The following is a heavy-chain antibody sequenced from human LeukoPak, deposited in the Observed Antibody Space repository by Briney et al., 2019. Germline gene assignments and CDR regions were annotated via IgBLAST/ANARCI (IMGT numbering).Heavy chain of an antibody. J-gene: IGHJ6*03. V-gene: IGHV3-30*04. CDR2: TSPDEGLK. CDR3: AEDATAVVGTVYMDV. D-gene: IGHD6-13*01. Sequence: GRSLRLSCAASGFTFANYVTHWVRQAPGMGLKWVAVTSPDEGLKFYGDSVKARFTISRDNAKNSLYLQMNSLRAEDTAVYYCAEDATAVVGTVYMDVWGKGSTVTICS. CDR1: GFTFANYV.